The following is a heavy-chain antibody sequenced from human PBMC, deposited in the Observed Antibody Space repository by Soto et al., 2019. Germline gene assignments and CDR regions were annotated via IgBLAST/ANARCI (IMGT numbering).Heavy chain of an antibody. J-gene: IGHJ4*02. CDR1: GYDFNTNW. CDR2: MYPGDSDT. CDR3: ARLPRDCNKASCYYADH. D-gene: IGHD3-3*01. V-gene: IGHV5-51*01. Sequence: GESLKISCRGSGYDFNTNWFGWVRQLPGRGLEWVGIMYPGDSDTRYNPSLQGHVTLSVDVTVSTAFLQWRSLETSDTGMYFCARLPRDCNKASCYYADHWGQGTQVTVSS.